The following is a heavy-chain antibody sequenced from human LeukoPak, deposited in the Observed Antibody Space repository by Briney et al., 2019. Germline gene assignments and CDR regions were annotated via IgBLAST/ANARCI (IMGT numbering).Heavy chain of an antibody. D-gene: IGHD6-13*01. CDR1: GGSLSRTTYY. CDR3: SRERAGTIVDY. J-gene: IGHJ4*02. CDR2: IYHTGGT. V-gene: IGHV4-39*02. Sequence: SETLSLTCTVSGGSLSRTTYYWGWIRQPPGNGLEWIGSIYHTGGTYDNPSLKSRVTISLDTSKNQFSLSLTSVTAAGAAVYYCSRERAGTIVDYWGQGTLVTVSS.